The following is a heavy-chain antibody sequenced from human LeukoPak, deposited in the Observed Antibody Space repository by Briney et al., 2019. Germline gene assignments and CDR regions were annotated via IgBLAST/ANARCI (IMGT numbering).Heavy chain of an antibody. D-gene: IGHD1-26*01. J-gene: IGHJ4*02. CDR2: ISSSSSYI. V-gene: IGHV3-21*01. CDR1: GFTFSSYS. CDR3: ARDKVVGATYFDY. Sequence: PGGSLRLSCAASGFTFSSYSMNWVRQAPGKGLEWVSSISSSSSYIYYADSVKGRFTISRDNAKNSLSLQMNSLRAEDTAVYYCARDKVVGATYFDYWGQGTLVTVSS.